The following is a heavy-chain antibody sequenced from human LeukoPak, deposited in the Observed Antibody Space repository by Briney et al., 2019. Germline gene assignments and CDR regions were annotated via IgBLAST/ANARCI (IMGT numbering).Heavy chain of an antibody. Sequence: PGASVKVSCKASGYIFTSYAMNWVRQAPGQGLGWMGWINTNTGNPTYAQGFTGRFVFSLDTSVSTAYLQIRSLKAEDTAVYYCARGTVAGIRWFDYWGQGTLVTVSS. J-gene: IGHJ4*02. D-gene: IGHD6-19*01. V-gene: IGHV7-4-1*02. CDR2: INTNTGNP. CDR1: GYIFTSYA. CDR3: ARGTVAGIRWFDY.